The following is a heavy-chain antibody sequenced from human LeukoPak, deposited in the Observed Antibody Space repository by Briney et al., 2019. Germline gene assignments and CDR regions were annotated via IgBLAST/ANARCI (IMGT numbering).Heavy chain of an antibody. CDR2: IRSKANSYAT. CDR1: GFTFSGSA. J-gene: IGHJ2*01. Sequence: GGSLRLSCAASGFTFSGSAMHWVRQASGKGLEWVGRIRSKANSYATAYAASVKGRFTISRDDSKNTAYLQMNSLKTEDTAVYYCAKEVVAALYFDLWGRGTLVTVSS. D-gene: IGHD2-15*01. V-gene: IGHV3-73*01. CDR3: AKEVVAALYFDL.